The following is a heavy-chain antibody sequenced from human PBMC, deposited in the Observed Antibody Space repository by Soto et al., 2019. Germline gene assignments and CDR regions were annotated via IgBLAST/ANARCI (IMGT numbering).Heavy chain of an antibody. CDR1: GFTFSSYG. V-gene: IGHV3-30*18. J-gene: IGHJ4*02. Sequence: GGSLRLSCAASGFTFSSYGMHWVRQAPGKGLEWVAVISYDGSNKYYADSVKGRFTISRDNSKNTLYLQMNSLRAEDTAVYECAKDQGYCSGGSCYFDYWGQGTLVTVSS. CDR3: AKDQGYCSGGSCYFDY. D-gene: IGHD2-15*01. CDR2: ISYDGSNK.